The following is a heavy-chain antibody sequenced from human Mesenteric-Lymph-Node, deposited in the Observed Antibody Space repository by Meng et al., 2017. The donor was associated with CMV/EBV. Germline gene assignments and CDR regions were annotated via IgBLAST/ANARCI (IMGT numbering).Heavy chain of an antibody. D-gene: IGHD3-22*01. CDR2: IKSKTDDETI. Sequence: GFTFTNAWMSWGRQAPGKGLEWVGRIKSKTDDETIDYAAPVEGRFTISRDDSKKTLYLQMNSLKSEDTAVYYCTTEIDDSSGYYGLYWGQGTLVTVSS. J-gene: IGHJ4*02. CDR3: TTEIDDSSGYYGLY. CDR1: GFTFTNAW. V-gene: IGHV3-15*01.